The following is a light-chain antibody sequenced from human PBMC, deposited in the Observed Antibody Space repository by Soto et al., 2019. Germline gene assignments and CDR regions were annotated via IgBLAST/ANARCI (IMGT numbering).Light chain of an antibody. V-gene: IGKV1-5*03. CDR1: QSISSW. CDR3: QQYKSYPLT. J-gene: IGKJ4*01. CDR2: KAS. Sequence: DIQMTQSPSTLSAPVGDRVTITCRASQSISSWLAWYQQKPGKAPNFLIYKASTLESGVPSRFSGSGSGTEFTLTISSVQPDDFATYYCQQYKSYPLTFGGGTKVDIK.